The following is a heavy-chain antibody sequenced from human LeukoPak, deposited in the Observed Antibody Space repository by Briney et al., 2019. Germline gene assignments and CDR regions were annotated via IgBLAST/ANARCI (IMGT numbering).Heavy chain of an antibody. V-gene: IGHV1-69*05. CDR2: IIPIFGTA. CDR1: GYTFTSYG. J-gene: IGHJ4*02. Sequence: GASVKVSCKASGYTFTSYGISWVRQAPGQGLEWMGGIIPIFGTANYAQKFQGRVTITTDESTSTAYMELSSLRSEDTAVYYCARSPVEIAYCGGDCYIGYWGQGTLVTVSS. CDR3: ARSPVEIAYCGGDCYIGY. D-gene: IGHD2-21*02.